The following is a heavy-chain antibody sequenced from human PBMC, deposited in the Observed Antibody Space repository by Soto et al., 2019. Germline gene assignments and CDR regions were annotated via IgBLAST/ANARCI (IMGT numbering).Heavy chain of an antibody. D-gene: IGHD5-18*01. CDR3: AKGYSYGVFETLGY. J-gene: IGHJ4*02. CDR1: GFTFDDYA. Sequence: EVQLLESGGGLVQPGRSLRLSCAASGFTFDDYAMHWVRQALGKGLEWVSGISWNSGIIDYADSVKGRFTISRDNAKNSLYLQMNSLRAEDTAVYYCAKGYSYGVFETLGYWGQGTLVTVSS. CDR2: ISWNSGII. V-gene: IGHV3-9*01.